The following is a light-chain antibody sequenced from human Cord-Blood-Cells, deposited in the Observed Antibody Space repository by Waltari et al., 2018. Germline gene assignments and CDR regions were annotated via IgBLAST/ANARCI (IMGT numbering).Light chain of an antibody. CDR1: QSVSSSY. J-gene: IGKJ2*01. CDR3: QQYGSSSYT. V-gene: IGKV3-20*01. Sequence: EIALTQSPGTLSLSPGERATLSCRASQSVSSSYLAWYQQKPGQAPRLLIYGASSRATGIPVRFSGSGSGTDFTLTISRLEPEDFAVYYCQQYGSSSYTFGQGTKLEIK. CDR2: GAS.